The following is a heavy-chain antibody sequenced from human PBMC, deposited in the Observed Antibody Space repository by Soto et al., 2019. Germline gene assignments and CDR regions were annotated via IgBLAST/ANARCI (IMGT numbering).Heavy chain of an antibody. CDR3: ARGRGTRFNWFDP. CDR1: GYTFTSNY. CDR2: INPSGGTT. D-gene: IGHD1-1*01. J-gene: IGHJ5*02. Sequence: QVQLVQSGAEVKKPGASVKVSCKASGYTFTSNYVQWVRQAPGQGLEWMGFINPSGGTTSYTQKFQGRVTMNRDTSTSTVYMELSSLRSEDTAVYYCARGRGTRFNWFDPWGQGTLVTVSS. V-gene: IGHV1-46*01.